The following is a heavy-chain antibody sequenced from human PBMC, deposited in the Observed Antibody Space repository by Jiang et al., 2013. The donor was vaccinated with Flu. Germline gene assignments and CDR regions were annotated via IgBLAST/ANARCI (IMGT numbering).Heavy chain of an antibody. Sequence: LLKPSETLSLTCDVYGGSFSGYYWSWIRQTPGKGLEWIGEIHHSGSTRYNPSLKSRVSMSGDASKNQLSLNLTSVTAADTAVYYCARGSGYSSDDAFDIWGPRDNGHRLF. CDR1: GGSFSGYY. CDR2: IHHSGST. D-gene: IGHD2-15*01. V-gene: IGHV4-34*01. CDR3: ARGSGYSSDDAFDI. J-gene: IGHJ3*02.